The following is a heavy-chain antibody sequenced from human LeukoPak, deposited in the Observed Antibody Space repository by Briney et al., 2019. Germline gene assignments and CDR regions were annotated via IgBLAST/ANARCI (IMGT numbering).Heavy chain of an antibody. Sequence: GGSLRLSCAASGFTFSSYSMNWVRQAPGKGLEWVSAISGSGGSTYYADSVKGRFTISRDNSKNTLYLQMNSLRAEDTAVYYCAKDGLYYGSGSYYDYWGQGTLVTVSS. CDR2: ISGSGGST. D-gene: IGHD3-10*01. CDR3: AKDGLYYGSGSYYDY. CDR1: GFTFSSYS. J-gene: IGHJ4*02. V-gene: IGHV3-23*01.